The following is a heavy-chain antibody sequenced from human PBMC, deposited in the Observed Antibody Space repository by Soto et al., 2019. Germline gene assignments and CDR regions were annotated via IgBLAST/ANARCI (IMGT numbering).Heavy chain of an antibody. CDR1: GFTFSGSA. V-gene: IGHV3-73*01. J-gene: IGHJ5*02. CDR3: TRHGGDPAVAETINWFDP. CDR2: IRSKANSYAT. D-gene: IGHD6-19*01. Sequence: EVQLVESGGGLVQPGGSLKLSCAAPGFTFSGSAMHWVRQASGKGLEWVGRIRSKANSYATAYAASVKGRFTISRDDSKNTAYLQMNSLKTEDTAVYYCTRHGGDPAVAETINWFDPWGQGTLVTVSS.